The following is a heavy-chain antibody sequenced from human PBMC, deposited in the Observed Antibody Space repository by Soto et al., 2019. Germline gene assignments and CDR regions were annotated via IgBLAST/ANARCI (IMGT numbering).Heavy chain of an antibody. CDR3: ARISCSGSRRYVASGAGSRFDH. Sequence: EVQLLESGGDFVQPGGSLRLSCVASGFTFSPYAMAWVRQASGKGLEWVAAISGTGVYSYYADSVKGRFTISTDNYKNMVFLQMSSLRAADTAIYYCARISCSGSRRYVASGAGSRFDHWGQGTQVAVS. V-gene: IGHV3-23*01. CDR2: ISGTGVYS. J-gene: IGHJ4*02. CDR1: GFTFSPYA. D-gene: IGHD2-15*01.